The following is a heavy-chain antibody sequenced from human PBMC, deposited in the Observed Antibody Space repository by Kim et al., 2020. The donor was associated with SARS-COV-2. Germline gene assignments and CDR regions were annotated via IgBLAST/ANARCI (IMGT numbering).Heavy chain of an antibody. CDR2: MNPNSGNT. CDR3: AREGGIAVAGDIDFDY. CDR1: GYTFTSYD. D-gene: IGHD6-19*01. V-gene: IGHV1-8*01. Sequence: ASVKVSCKASGYTFTSYDINWVRQATGQGLEWMGWMNPNSGNTGYAQKFQGRVTMTRNTSISTAYMELSSLRSEDTAVYYCAREGGIAVAGDIDFDYWGQGTLDTVSS. J-gene: IGHJ4*02.